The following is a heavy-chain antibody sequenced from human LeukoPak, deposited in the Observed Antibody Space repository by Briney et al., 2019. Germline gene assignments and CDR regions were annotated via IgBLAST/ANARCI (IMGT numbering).Heavy chain of an antibody. CDR1: GYSFTNYY. D-gene: IGHD3-9*01. J-gene: IGHJ4*02. CDR3: ARDQGLTGYFDY. Sequence: ASVKVSCKTSGYSFTNYYMHWVRQAPGQGLEWMGIINPSGGTTSFAQKFQGRVTMTRDTSTTTVYMELTSLRSEDTAVYYCARDQGLTGYFDYWGQGTLATVSS. CDR2: INPSGGTT. V-gene: IGHV1-46*01.